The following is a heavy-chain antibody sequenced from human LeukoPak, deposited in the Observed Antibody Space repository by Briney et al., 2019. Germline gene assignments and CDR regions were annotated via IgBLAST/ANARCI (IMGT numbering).Heavy chain of an antibody. Sequence: SETLSLTCAVSGDSISSGDHSWTWIRQPPGKGLEWIGFVSRSGSTYSNPSLESRLTISIDRSENHFSLKLESVTVADTAIYYCARVRSMSWFDPWGQGILVTVSS. CDR2: VSRSGST. V-gene: IGHV4-30-2*01. CDR3: ARVRSMSWFDP. J-gene: IGHJ5*02. CDR1: GDSISSGDHS. D-gene: IGHD1-26*01.